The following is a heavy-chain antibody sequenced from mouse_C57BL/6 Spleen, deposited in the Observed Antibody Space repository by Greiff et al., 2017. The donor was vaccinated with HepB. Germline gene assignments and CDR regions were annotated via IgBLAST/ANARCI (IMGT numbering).Heavy chain of an antibody. Sequence: VQLQQSGAELVRPGASVTLSCKASGYTFTDYEMHWVKQTPVHGLEWIGAIDPETGGTAYNQKFKGKAILTADKSSSTAYMELRSLTSEDSAVYYCTRRNGGYAMDYWGQGTSVTVSS. J-gene: IGHJ4*01. CDR3: TRRNGGYAMDY. V-gene: IGHV1-15*01. CDR2: IDPETGGT. CDR1: GYTFTDYE.